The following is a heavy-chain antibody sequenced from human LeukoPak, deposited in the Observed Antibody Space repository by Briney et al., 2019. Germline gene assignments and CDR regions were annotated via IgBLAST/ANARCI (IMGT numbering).Heavy chain of an antibody. D-gene: IGHD1-1*01. V-gene: IGHV3-13*04. CDR2: IGTAGDT. Sequence: PGGSLRLSCAASGFIFSSYDMHWVRHPTGKGLEWVSAIGTAGDTYYPVSVEGRFTTSRENAKKSLYLQMNNLRAGDTALYYCARGSNNYDTTGFDYWGQGTLVTVSS. CDR3: ARGSNNYDTTGFDY. CDR1: GFIFSSYD. J-gene: IGHJ4*02.